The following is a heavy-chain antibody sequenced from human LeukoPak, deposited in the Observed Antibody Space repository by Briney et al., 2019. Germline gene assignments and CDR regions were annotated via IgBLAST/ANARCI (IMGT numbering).Heavy chain of an antibody. D-gene: IGHD2-2*01. CDR2: IIPILGIA. Sequence: SVKVSCKASGGTFSSYAISWVRQAPGQGLEWMGRIIPILGIANYAQKFQGRVTITADKSTSTAYMELSSLRSEDTAVYYCARTFPSVVQAAMVYYYYYGIDVWGKGPTVTVAS. J-gene: IGHJ6*04. CDR1: GGTFSSYA. V-gene: IGHV1-69*04. CDR3: ARTFPSVVQAAMVYYYYYGIDV.